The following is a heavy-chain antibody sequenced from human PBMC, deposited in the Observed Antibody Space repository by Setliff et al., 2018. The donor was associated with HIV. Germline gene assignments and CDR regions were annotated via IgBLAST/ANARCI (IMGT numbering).Heavy chain of an antibody. CDR3: AKEGNSVDNWLDP. CDR2: IYHTGKT. J-gene: IGHJ5*02. CDR1: GDPIFIGGYY. V-gene: IGHV4-31*03. Sequence: KPSETLSLTCTVSGDPIFIGGYYWSWIRQHPGGGLEWIGYIYHTGKTYYNPSLQSRIIMSLDMSQNQFSLKLSSVTAADTVVYYCAKEGNSVDNWLDPWGPGTLVTVSS. D-gene: IGHD1-26*01.